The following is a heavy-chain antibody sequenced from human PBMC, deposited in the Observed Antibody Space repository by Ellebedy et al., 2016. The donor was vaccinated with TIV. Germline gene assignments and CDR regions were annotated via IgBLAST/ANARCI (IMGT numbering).Heavy chain of an antibody. CDR2: FNPDSGAT. J-gene: IGHJ3*02. CDR1: GYTFTDYY. V-gene: IGHV1-2*02. CDR3: ASETGSKSFDI. Sequence: AASVKVSCKASGYTFTDYYMHWVRQAPGQGLEWMGWFNPDSGATLFAQKFQGRVTMTRDTSISTAYMELSRLRSNDTALYYCASETGSKSFDIWGQGTLVTVSS.